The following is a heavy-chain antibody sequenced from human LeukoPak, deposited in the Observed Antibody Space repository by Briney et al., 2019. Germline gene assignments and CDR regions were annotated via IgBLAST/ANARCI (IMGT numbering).Heavy chain of an antibody. CDR3: ARDLWFGESSYGMDV. V-gene: IGHV1-46*01. CDR1: GYTFTSYY. CDR2: INPSGGST. D-gene: IGHD3-10*01. J-gene: IGHJ6*04. Sequence: AXXKVSCKASGYTFTSYYMHWVRQAPGQGLEWMGIINPSGGSTSYAQKFQGRVTMTRDTSTSTVYMELSSLRSEDTAVYYCARDLWFGESSYGMDVWGKGTTVTVSS.